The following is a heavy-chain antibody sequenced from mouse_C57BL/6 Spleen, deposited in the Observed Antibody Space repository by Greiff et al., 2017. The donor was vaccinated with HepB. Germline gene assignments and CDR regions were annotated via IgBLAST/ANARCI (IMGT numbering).Heavy chain of an antibody. J-gene: IGHJ2*01. V-gene: IGHV1-15*01. D-gene: IGHD1-1*01. CDR1: GYTFTDYE. CDR2: IDPETGGT. CDR3: TRERIYYYGGFDY. Sequence: QVQLKESGAELVRPGASVTLSCKASGYTFTDYEMHWVKQTPVHGLEWIGAIDPETGGTAYNQKFKGKAILTADKSSSTAYMELRSLTSEDSAVYYCTRERIYYYGGFDYWGQGTTLTVSS.